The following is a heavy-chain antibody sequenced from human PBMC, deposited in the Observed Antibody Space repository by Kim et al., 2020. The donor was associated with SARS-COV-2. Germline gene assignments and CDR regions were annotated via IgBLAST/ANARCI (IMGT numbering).Heavy chain of an antibody. D-gene: IGHD6-13*01. Sequence: GGSLRLSCAASGFTFSSYSMNWVRQAPGKGLEWVSYISSSSSTIYYADSVKGRFTISRDNAKNSLYLQMNSLRAEDTAVYYCARDSRGKAAAARGYYYYGMDVWGQGTTVTVSS. CDR1: GFTFSSYS. CDR3: ARDSRGKAAAARGYYYYGMDV. V-gene: IGHV3-48*04. J-gene: IGHJ6*02. CDR2: ISSSSSTI.